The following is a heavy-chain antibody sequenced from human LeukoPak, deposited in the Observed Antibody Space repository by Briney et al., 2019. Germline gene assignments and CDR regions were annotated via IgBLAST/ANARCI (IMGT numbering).Heavy chain of an antibody. D-gene: IGHD5-24*01. CDR3: ARKGWRDGYAFDI. CDR2: IKQDGSEK. V-gene: IGHV3-7*01. CDR1: GFTFSSYW. Sequence: GGSLRLSCAASGFTFSSYWMSWVRQAPGKGLEWVANIKQDGSEKYYVDSVKGRFTISRDSAKNSLYLQMNSLRAEDTAVYYCARKGWRDGYAFDIWGQGTMVTVSS. J-gene: IGHJ3*02.